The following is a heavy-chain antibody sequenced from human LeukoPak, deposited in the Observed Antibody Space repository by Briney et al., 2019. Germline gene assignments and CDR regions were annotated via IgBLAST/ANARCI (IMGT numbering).Heavy chain of an antibody. CDR3: ARRPPGGQDFDY. J-gene: IGHJ4*02. Sequence: ASVTVSCKASGYTFTSYDINWVRQAPGQGLEWMGWMNPNSGNTGYAQKFQGRVTMTRNTSISTAYMELSSLRSEDTAVYYCARRPPGGQDFDYWGQGTLVTVSS. CDR1: GYTFTSYD. CDR2: MNPNSGNT. V-gene: IGHV1-8*01.